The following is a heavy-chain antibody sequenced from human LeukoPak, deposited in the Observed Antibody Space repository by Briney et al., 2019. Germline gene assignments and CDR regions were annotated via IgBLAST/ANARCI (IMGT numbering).Heavy chain of an antibody. J-gene: IGHJ4*02. V-gene: IGHV3-23*01. D-gene: IGHD3-3*01. CDR2: ISGSGGST. CDR3: AKDLDYDFWSGFPVPHFDY. CDR1: GFTFSSYA. Sequence: GGSLRLPCAASGFTFSSYAMSWVRQPPGKGLEWVSAISGSGGSTYYADSVKGRFTISRDNSKNTLYLQMNSLRAEDTAVYYCAKDLDYDFWSGFPVPHFDYWGQGTLVTVSS.